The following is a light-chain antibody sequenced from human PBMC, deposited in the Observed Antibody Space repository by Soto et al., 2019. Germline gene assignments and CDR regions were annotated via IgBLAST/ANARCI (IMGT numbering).Light chain of an antibody. CDR2: GAS. V-gene: IGKV3-20*01. J-gene: IGKJ4*01. CDR1: QSVSSSY. CDR3: QQYGSSPLX. Sequence: EIVLTQSPGTLSLSPGERATLSCRASQSVSSSYLAWYQQKPGQAPRLLIYGASSRATGIPDRFSGSGSGTDFTLTISRLEPEDFAVYYCQQYGSSPLXFGGGTKVEIK.